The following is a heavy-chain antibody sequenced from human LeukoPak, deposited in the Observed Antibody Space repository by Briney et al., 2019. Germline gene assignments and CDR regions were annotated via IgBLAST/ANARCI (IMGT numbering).Heavy chain of an antibody. Sequence: GGSLRLSCAASGFTFTNSSMTWLRQAPGKGLEWVSSISSSSTYIYYPYSVKGRFTISRDNAKNSLYLKMNSLRAEDTAVYYCARDCPTMTTDGAFDIWGQGTMVTVSS. CDR2: ISSSSTYI. CDR1: GFTFTNSS. CDR3: ARDCPTMTTDGAFDI. V-gene: IGHV3-21*01. D-gene: IGHD5-24*01. J-gene: IGHJ3*02.